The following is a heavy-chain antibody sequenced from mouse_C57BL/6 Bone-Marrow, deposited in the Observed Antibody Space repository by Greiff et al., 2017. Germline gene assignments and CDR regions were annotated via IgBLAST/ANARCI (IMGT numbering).Heavy chain of an antibody. CDR2: IDPEDGAT. J-gene: IGHJ2*01. CDR3: ARSRLRRFDD. V-gene: IGHV14-2*01. CDR1: GFNIKDYY. Sequence: VQLKESGAELVKPGASVKLSCTASGFNIKDYYMHWVKQRTEQGLEWIGRIDPEDGATKYAPKFQGKATITADTSSNTAYLQLSSLTSEDTAVYYCARSRLRRFDDWGQGTTLTVSS. D-gene: IGHD3-2*02.